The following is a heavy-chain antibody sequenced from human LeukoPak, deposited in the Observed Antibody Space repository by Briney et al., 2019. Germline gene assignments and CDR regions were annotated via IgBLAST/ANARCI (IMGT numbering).Heavy chain of an antibody. J-gene: IGHJ4*02. Sequence: SVKVSCKASGGTFSSYAISWVRQAPGQGLEWMGGIIPIFGTANYAQKFQGRVTITADKSTSTAYMELSSLRSEDTAVYYCARRKDGYNPIDYWGQGTLVTVSS. D-gene: IGHD5-24*01. V-gene: IGHV1-69*06. CDR2: IIPIFGTA. CDR1: GGTFSSYA. CDR3: ARRKDGYNPIDY.